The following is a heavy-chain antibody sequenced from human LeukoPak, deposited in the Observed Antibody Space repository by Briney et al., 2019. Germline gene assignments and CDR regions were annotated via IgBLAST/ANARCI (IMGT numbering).Heavy chain of an antibody. J-gene: IGHJ4*02. Sequence: PGGSLRHSCAASGFTFSSYSMNWVRQAPGKGLEWVSYISSSSSTIYYADSVKGRFTISRDNAKNSLYLQMNSLRAEDTAVYYCASSIAYDFWSGRSDYWGQGTLVTVSS. CDR1: GFTFSSYS. D-gene: IGHD3-3*01. V-gene: IGHV3-48*01. CDR3: ASSIAYDFWSGRSDY. CDR2: ISSSSSTI.